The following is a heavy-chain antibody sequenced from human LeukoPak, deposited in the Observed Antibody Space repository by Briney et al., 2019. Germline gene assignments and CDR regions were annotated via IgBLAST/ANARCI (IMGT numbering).Heavy chain of an antibody. CDR2: ISYDGSNK. CDR3: ATARHYVWGNYRQSGHAFDI. Sequence: GGSLRLSCAASEFTFSSYGMHWVRQAPGKGLEWVAVISYDGSNKYYADSVKGRFTISRDNSKNTLYLQMNSLRAEDTAVYYCATARHYVWGNYRQSGHAFDIWGQGTMVTVSS. CDR1: EFTFSSYG. D-gene: IGHD3-16*02. V-gene: IGHV3-30*03. J-gene: IGHJ3*02.